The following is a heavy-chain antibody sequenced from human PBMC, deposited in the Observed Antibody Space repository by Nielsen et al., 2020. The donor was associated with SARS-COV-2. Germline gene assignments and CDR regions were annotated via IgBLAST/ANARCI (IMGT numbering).Heavy chain of an antibody. CDR3: ARASGSSVDNGAFDI. D-gene: IGHD1-26*01. J-gene: IGHJ3*02. Sequence: GESLKISCAASGFTFSSYAMHWVRQAPGKGLEWVAVISYDGSNKYYADSVKGRFTISRDNSKNTLYLQMNSLRAEDTAVYYCARASGSSVDNGAFDIWGQGTMVTVSS. V-gene: IGHV3-30-3*01. CDR2: ISYDGSNK. CDR1: GFTFSSYA.